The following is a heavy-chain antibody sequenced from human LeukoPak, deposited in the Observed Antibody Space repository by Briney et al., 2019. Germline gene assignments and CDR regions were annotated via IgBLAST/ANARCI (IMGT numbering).Heavy chain of an antibody. CDR1: GFTFSSYA. J-gene: IGHJ4*02. CDR2: ISYDGSNK. CDR3: ARGSLYYGLGSWRGIDY. D-gene: IGHD3-10*01. V-gene: IGHV3-30*04. Sequence: GGSLRLSCAASGFTFSSYAMHWVRQAPGKGLEWVAVISYDGSNKYYADSVKGRFTISRDNSKNTLYLQMNSLRAEDTAVYYCARGSLYYGLGSWRGIDYWGQGTLVTVSS.